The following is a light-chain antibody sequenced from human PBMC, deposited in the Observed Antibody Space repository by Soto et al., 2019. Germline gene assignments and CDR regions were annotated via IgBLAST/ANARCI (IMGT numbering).Light chain of an antibody. CDR3: LQDYNYPWT. J-gene: IGKJ1*01. V-gene: IGKV1-6*01. Sequence: IRMTQSPSSLSASVGDRVTIHCRASRYIRTALSWYQHRPGQAPKVLICVASSLQSGVPSRFSGSGYGTDFTLTISSLQPEDFATYYYLQDYNYPWTFGQGTMVDIK. CDR2: VAS. CDR1: RYIRTA.